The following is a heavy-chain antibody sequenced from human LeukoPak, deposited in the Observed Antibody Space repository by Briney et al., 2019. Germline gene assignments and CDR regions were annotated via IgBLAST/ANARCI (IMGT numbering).Heavy chain of an antibody. D-gene: IGHD2-2*01. CDR3: ASPVVPAAVTPYYYYYGMDV. CDR2: INPSGGST. Sequence: ASVKVSCKASGYTFTSYYMHWVRQAPGQGLEWMGLINPSGGSTSYAQKFQGRVTMTRDTSTSTVYMEPSSLRSEDTAVYYCASPVVPAAVTPYYYYYGMDVWGQGTTVTVSS. J-gene: IGHJ6*02. CDR1: GYTFTSYY. V-gene: IGHV1-46*01.